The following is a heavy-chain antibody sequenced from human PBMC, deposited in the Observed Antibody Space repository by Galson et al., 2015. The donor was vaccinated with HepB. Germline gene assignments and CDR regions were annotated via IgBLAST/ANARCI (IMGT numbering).Heavy chain of an antibody. Sequence: SLRLSCAASGFTFSSYAMSWVRQAPGKGLEWVSAISGSGGSTYYADSVKGRFTISRDNSKNTLYLQMNSLRAEDTAVYYCAKHPAVNIVVVPAEEKYNWFDPWGQGTLVTVSS. CDR3: AKHPAVNIVVVPAEEKYNWFDP. CDR2: ISGSGGST. J-gene: IGHJ5*02. V-gene: IGHV3-23*01. CDR1: GFTFSSYA. D-gene: IGHD2-2*01.